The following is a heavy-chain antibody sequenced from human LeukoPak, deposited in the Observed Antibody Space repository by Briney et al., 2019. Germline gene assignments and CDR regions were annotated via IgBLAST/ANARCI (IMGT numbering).Heavy chain of an antibody. CDR3: AKDPRVGSRVATPCH. V-gene: IGHV3-23*01. J-gene: IGHJ4*02. CDR1: GFTFSSYA. CDR2: ISGSGGST. Sequence: GGSLRLSCAASGFTFSSYAMSWVRQAPGKGLEWVSAISGSGGSTYYADSVKGRFTISRDNSKSTLFLQMNSLRAEDTAVYYCAKDPRVGSRVATPCHWGRGTLVTVSS. D-gene: IGHD5-24*01.